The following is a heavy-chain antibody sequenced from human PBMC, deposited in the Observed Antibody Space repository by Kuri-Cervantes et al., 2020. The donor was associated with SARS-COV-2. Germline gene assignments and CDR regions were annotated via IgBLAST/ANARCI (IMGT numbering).Heavy chain of an antibody. Sequence: LSLPRAASGFPFRSYSMNWVRQAPGKGLEWVSYITSSSNTIYYADSVKGRFTISRDNAKNSLYLQMNSLRDEDTAVYYCTRVGPRGTCIAGAGDWYFDLWGRGTLVTVSS. V-gene: IGHV3-48*02. CDR3: TRVGPRGTCIAGAGDWYFDL. D-gene: IGHD6-19*01. J-gene: IGHJ2*01. CDR1: GFPFRSYS. CDR2: ITSSSNTI.